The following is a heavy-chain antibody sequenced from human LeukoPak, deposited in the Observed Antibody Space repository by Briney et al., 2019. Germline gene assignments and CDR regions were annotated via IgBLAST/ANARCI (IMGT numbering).Heavy chain of an antibody. D-gene: IGHD6-13*01. J-gene: IGHJ4*02. CDR1: GFTFSSYG. V-gene: IGHV3-30*03. CDR2: ISYDGSNK. Sequence: AGRSLRLSCAASGFTFSSYGMHWVRQAPGKGLEWVAVISYDGSNKYYADSVKGRFTISRDNSKNTLYLRMNSLRAEDTAVYFCARAHYSSIWCYFDHWGQGTLVTVSS. CDR3: ARAHYSSIWCYFDH.